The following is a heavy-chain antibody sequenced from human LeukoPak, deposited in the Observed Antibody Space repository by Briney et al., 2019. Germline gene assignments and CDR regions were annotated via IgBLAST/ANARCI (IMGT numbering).Heavy chain of an antibody. J-gene: IGHJ4*02. D-gene: IGHD3-22*01. Sequence: GGSLRLSCAASGFTFSSYEMNWVRHAAGKGLVWVSRINDDGSSTNYADSVKGRFTISRDNAKNTVHLQMNSLRAEDTAVYYCVRDWGYDSSGYWQKYFDTWGQGTLVTVSS. CDR1: GFTFSSYE. CDR3: VRDWGYDSSGYWQKYFDT. V-gene: IGHV3-74*01. CDR2: INDDGSST.